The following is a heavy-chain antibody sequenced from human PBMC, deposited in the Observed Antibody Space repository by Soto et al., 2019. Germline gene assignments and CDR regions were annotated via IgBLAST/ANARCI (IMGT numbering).Heavy chain of an antibody. D-gene: IGHD2-15*01. CDR3: ARRDSGGFYRYFDS. Sequence: QVQLVQSGAEVKKPGSSVKVSCKASGGTFSTNPISWVRQAPGQGLEWMGGTGSGTGPGNNAQKFQGRLTITVDKSTSKVYMELSSLSSEDTAVYYCARRDSGGFYRYFDSWGQGTLVTVSS. CDR1: GGTFSTNP. V-gene: IGHV1-69*06. J-gene: IGHJ4*02. CDR2: TGSGTGPG.